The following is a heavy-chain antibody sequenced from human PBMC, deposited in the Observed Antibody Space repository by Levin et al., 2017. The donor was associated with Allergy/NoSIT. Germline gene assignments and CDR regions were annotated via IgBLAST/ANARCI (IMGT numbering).Heavy chain of an antibody. CDR1: GFTFSSYD. J-gene: IGHJ5*02. CDR3: TRGVLRYFDWLLNWFDP. CDR2: IGTAGDT. D-gene: IGHD3-9*01. V-gene: IGHV3-13*01. Sequence: GGSLRLSCAASGFTFSSYDMHWVRQATGKGLEWVSAIGTAGDTYYPGSVKGRFTISRENAKNSLYLQMNSLRAGDTAVYYCTRGVLRYFDWLLNWFDPWGQGTLVTVSS.